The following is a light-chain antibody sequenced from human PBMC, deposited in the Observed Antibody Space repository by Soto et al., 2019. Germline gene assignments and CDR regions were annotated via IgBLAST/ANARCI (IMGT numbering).Light chain of an antibody. CDR2: DAS. Sequence: IEVTQSPSSLAASLGDRVTITCGASQTIGTYVNWYRQKSGAAPELLIYDASTLQSGVPSRFRGGASGTDFTLTISSLQLDDFATYYCQQSYNTPLTFGQGTKVAIK. CDR1: QTIGTY. V-gene: IGKV1-39*01. J-gene: IGKJ1*01. CDR3: QQSYNTPLT.